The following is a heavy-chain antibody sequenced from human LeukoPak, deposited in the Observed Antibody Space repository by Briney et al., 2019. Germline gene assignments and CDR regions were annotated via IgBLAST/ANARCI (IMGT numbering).Heavy chain of an antibody. D-gene: IGHD2-15*01. J-gene: IGHJ4*02. CDR1: GGSISDAAYY. V-gene: IGHV4-31*03. Sequence: SQTLSLTCTVSGGSISDAAYYWSWIRQYPGEGLEWIGYIYYSGSTSYNPSLKSRVTISVDTSKKQFSLKLTSVTAADTAVYYCARTKLYCSGGSCYSSLDYWGQGTLVTVSS. CDR2: IYYSGST. CDR3: ARTKLYCSGGSCYSSLDY.